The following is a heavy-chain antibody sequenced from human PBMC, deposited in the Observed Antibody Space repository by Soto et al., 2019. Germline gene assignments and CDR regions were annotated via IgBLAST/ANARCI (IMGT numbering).Heavy chain of an antibody. V-gene: IGHV1-2*04. D-gene: IGHD3-22*01. CDR3: ARHYYYDSSGYYDFGMDV. CDR1: GYTFTGYY. J-gene: IGHJ6*02. Sequence: ASVKVSCKASGYTFTGYYMHWVRQAPGQGLEWMGWINPNSGGTNYAQKFQGWVTMTRDTSISTAYMELSRLRSDDTAVYYCARHYYYDSSGYYDFGMDVWGQGTTVTV. CDR2: INPNSGGT.